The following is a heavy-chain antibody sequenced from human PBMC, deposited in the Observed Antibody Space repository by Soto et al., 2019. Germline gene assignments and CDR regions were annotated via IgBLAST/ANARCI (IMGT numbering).Heavy chain of an antibody. CDR3: TRESSSWYDYYYYYMDV. Sequence: GGSLRLSCTASGFTFGDYAMSWFRQAPGKGLEWVGFIRSKAYGGTTEYAASVKGRFTISRDDSKSIAYLQMNSLKTEDTALYYCTRESSSWYDYYYYYMDVWGKGTTVTVSS. D-gene: IGHD6-13*01. CDR2: IRSKAYGGTT. J-gene: IGHJ6*03. CDR1: GFTFGDYA. V-gene: IGHV3-49*03.